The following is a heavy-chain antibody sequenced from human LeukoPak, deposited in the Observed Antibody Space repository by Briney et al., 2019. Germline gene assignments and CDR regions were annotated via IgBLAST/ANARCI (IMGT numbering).Heavy chain of an antibody. Sequence: GRSRRLSCGASGFALGSAAAMHWVRQAPGEGLEWVAAVSPDGISKYFADSVKGRFTISSDISKNGVYLEMNSLRLEDTAVYYCARGTYSSGRCDVFDIWGQGTVVTVSS. J-gene: IGHJ3*02. D-gene: IGHD3-22*01. CDR1: GFALGSAA. V-gene: IGHV3-30-3*01. CDR3: ARGTYSSGRCDVFDI. CDR2: VSPDGISK.